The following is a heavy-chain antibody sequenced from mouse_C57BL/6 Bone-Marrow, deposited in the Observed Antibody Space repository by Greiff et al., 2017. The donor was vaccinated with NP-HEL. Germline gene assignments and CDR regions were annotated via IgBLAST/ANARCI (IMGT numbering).Heavy chain of an antibody. CDR1: GYTFTSYW. Sequence: QVQLQQPGAELVRPGSSVKLSCKASGYTFTSYWMHWVKQRPIQGLEWIGNIDPSDSETNYNQKFKDKATLTVDKSSSTAYMQLSSLTSEDSAVYYCARSRSLPYFDYWGQGTTLTVSS. CDR3: ARSRSLPYFDY. CDR2: IDPSDSET. V-gene: IGHV1-52*01. J-gene: IGHJ2*01. D-gene: IGHD2-1*01.